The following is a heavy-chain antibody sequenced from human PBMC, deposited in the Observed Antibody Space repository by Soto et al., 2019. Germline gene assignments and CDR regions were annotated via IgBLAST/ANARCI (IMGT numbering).Heavy chain of an antibody. CDR2: MNSDGSTT. J-gene: IGHJ4*02. CDR3: ATAEVDY. Sequence: GGSLRLSCAVSGFTFANHWMHWVRQAPGKGLEWVSRMNSDGSTTDYADSVKGRFTVSRDNAKNTLYLQMNSLRAEDTAVYYCATAEVDYWGPGTLVTVSS. CDR1: GFTFANHW. V-gene: IGHV3-74*01.